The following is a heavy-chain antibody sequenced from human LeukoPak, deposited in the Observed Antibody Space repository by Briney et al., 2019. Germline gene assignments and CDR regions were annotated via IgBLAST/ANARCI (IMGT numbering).Heavy chain of an antibody. Sequence: PGGSLRLSCAASGFTFSNYAMSWVRQAPGKGLEWVSGISGGVGTTYYVDSVKGRFTISRDNSKNTLFLQMNSLRAEDTAVYYCSRDPRNLDYWGQGTLVTVSS. CDR3: SRDPRNLDY. J-gene: IGHJ4*02. CDR2: ISGGVGTT. D-gene: IGHD1-14*01. CDR1: GFTFSNYA. V-gene: IGHV3-23*01.